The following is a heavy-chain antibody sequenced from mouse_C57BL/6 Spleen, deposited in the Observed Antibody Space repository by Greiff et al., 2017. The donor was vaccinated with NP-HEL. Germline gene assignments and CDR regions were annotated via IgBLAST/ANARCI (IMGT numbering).Heavy chain of an antibody. D-gene: IGHD3-2*02. CDR1: GFTFSSYG. V-gene: IGHV5-6*01. J-gene: IGHJ3*01. CDR2: ISSGGSYT. CDR3: ARRDSGYGFAY. Sequence: EVQVVESGGDLVKPGGSLKLSCAASGFTFSSYGMSWVRQTPDKRLEWVATISSGGSYTYYPDSVKGRFTISRDNAKNTLYLQMSSLKSEDTAMYYCARRDSGYGFAYWGQGTLVTVSA.